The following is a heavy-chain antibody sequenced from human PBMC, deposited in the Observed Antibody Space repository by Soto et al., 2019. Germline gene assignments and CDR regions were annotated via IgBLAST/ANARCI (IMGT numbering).Heavy chain of an antibody. J-gene: IGHJ6*02. D-gene: IGHD3-16*01. CDR2: INHSGST. Sequence: SETLSLTCAAYGGSFSGYYWSWIRRPPGKGLEWIGEINHSGSTNYNPSLKSRVTMSLDTSQNQFSLKLNSVTAADTAVYFCARVPSPFDFYYAMDVWGQGTTVTVSS. CDR1: GGSFSGYY. V-gene: IGHV4-34*01. CDR3: ARVPSPFDFYYAMDV.